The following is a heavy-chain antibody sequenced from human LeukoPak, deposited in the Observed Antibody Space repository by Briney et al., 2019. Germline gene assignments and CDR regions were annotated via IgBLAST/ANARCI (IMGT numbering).Heavy chain of an antibody. J-gene: IGHJ6*02. CDR3: ARSPREAGSKYYYYYGMDV. CDR2: IYYSGST. CDR1: GGSISSGGYY. Sequence: SETLSLTCTVSGGSISSGGYYWSWIRQHPGKGLEWIGYIYYSGSTYYNPSLKSRVTISVDTSKNQFSLKLSSVTAADTAVYYCARSPREAGSKYYYYYGMDVWGQGTTVTVSS. D-gene: IGHD6-13*01. V-gene: IGHV4-31*03.